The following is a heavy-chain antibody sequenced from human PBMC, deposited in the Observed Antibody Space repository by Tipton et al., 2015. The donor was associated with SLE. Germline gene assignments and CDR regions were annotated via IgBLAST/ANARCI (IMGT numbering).Heavy chain of an antibody. J-gene: IGHJ4*02. CDR3: ARGSFSGSYYFEY. D-gene: IGHD1-26*01. V-gene: IGHV1-18*01. CDR2: ISTYNGIT. Sequence: QLVQSGPEVKKPGASVKVSCKTSGYTFLRYGITWVRQAPGQGLEWMGWISTYNGITNYPQKLQDRFTMTTDTSTSTVYMELTSLTSDDTAVYYCARGSFSGSYYFEYWGQGTLVTVSS. CDR1: GYTFLRYG.